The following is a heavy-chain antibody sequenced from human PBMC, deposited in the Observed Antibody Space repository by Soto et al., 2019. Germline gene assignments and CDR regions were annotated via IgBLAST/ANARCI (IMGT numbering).Heavy chain of an antibody. CDR3: ARDGYSEGMDV. V-gene: IGHV3-13*01. D-gene: IGHD2-2*03. Sequence: EVQLLESGGGLVQRGGSLRLSCAASGFRFSYYDMHWVRQSKGKGLEWVAAIGTTDDTYYADSVKGRFIISRENDKNSLYLQMDSLRGGDAAVYFCARDGYSEGMDVWGQGTTVTVPS. J-gene: IGHJ6*02. CDR1: GFRFSYYD. CDR2: IGTTDDT.